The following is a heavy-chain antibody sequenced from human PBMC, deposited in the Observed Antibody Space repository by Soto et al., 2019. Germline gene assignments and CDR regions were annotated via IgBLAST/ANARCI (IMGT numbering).Heavy chain of an antibody. Sequence: PGGSLRLSCAASGFTFSIYSMNWVRQAQGKGLEWVSYISSSSSTIYYADSVKGRFTISRDNAKNSLYLQMNSLRDEDTAAYYCARDRYSSGWYDTYYFDYWGQGTLVTVSS. D-gene: IGHD6-19*01. V-gene: IGHV3-48*02. J-gene: IGHJ4*02. CDR1: GFTFSIYS. CDR2: ISSSSSTI. CDR3: ARDRYSSGWYDTYYFDY.